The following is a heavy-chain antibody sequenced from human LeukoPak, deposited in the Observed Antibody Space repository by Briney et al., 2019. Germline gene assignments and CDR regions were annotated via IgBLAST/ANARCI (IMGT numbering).Heavy chain of an antibody. V-gene: IGHV4-39*07. CDR3: ARAGVVPAAIRFDP. J-gene: IGHJ5*02. CDR1: GGSISSSSYY. CDR2: IYYSGST. D-gene: IGHD2-2*02. Sequence: PSETLSLTCTVSGGSISSSSYYWGWIRQPPGKGLEWIGSIYYSGSTYYNPSLKSRVTISVDTSKNQFSLKLSSVTAADTAVYYCARAGVVPAAIRFDPWGQGTLVTVSS.